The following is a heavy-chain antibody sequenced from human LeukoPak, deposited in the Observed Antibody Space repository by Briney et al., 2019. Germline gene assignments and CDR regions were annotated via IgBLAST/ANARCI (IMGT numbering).Heavy chain of an antibody. CDR2: IYTRGST. Sequence: SETLSLTCTVSGGSINNYYWSWIRQPAGKGLEWIGRIYTRGSTNYNPSLKSRVTMSVDTSKNQFSLNLSSVTAADTAVYYCARGRYCSADICSGGDAFDIWGQGTMVSVSS. J-gene: IGHJ3*02. D-gene: IGHD2-15*01. V-gene: IGHV4-4*07. CDR3: ARGRYCSADICSGGDAFDI. CDR1: GGSINNYY.